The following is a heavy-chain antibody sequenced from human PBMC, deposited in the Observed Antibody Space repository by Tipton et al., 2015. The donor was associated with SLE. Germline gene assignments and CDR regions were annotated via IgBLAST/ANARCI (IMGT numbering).Heavy chain of an antibody. J-gene: IGHJ3*02. Sequence: TLSLTCTIYSGSFNGYHWSWIRQTPGKGLEWIGEVKLGETTNYNPSLKSRVTMSMDMSKNQLSLKLSSVTAADTAVYYCARGVAYYYDFGALDIWGQGTMVTVSS. CDR2: VKLGETT. V-gene: IGHV4-34*01. D-gene: IGHD3-22*01. CDR1: SGSFNGYH. CDR3: ARGVAYYYDFGALDI.